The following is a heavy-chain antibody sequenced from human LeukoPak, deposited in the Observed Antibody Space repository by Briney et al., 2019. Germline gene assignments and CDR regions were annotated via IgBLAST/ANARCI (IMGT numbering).Heavy chain of an antibody. Sequence: PGGSLRLSCAASGFTFSSYAMSWVRQAPGKGLEWVSVIYSGGSTYYADSVKGRFTISRDNSKNTLYLQMNSLRAEDTAVYYCARDSPVAAADAFDIWGQGTMVTVSS. CDR2: IYSGGST. J-gene: IGHJ3*02. V-gene: IGHV3-66*01. CDR3: ARDSPVAAADAFDI. D-gene: IGHD6-19*01. CDR1: GFTFSSYA.